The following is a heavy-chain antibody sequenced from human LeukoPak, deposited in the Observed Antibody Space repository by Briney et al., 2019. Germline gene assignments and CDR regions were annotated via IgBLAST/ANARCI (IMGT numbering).Heavy chain of an antibody. CDR2: IRYDGSNK. D-gene: IGHD6-19*01. Sequence: GGSLRLSCAASGFTFSSYGMHWVRQAPGKGLEWVAFIRYDGSNKYYADSVKGRFTISRDNSKNTLYLQMNSPRAEDTAVYYCASDSSGWSAFDCWGQGTLVTVSS. V-gene: IGHV3-30*02. J-gene: IGHJ4*02. CDR1: GFTFSSYG. CDR3: ASDSSGWSAFDC.